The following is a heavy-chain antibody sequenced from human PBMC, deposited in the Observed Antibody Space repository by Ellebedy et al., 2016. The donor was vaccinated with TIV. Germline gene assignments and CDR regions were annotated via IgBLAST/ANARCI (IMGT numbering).Heavy chain of an antibody. D-gene: IGHD6-13*01. V-gene: IGHV3-11*01. CDR2: ISSSGSTI. Sequence: GESLKISCAASGFTFSDYYMSWIRQAPGKGLEWVSYISSSGSTIYYADSVKGRFTISRDNAKNSLYLQMNSLRAEDTAVYYCARGSSAAAGTNFDLWGRGTLVTVSS. CDR3: ARGSSAAAGTNFDL. J-gene: IGHJ2*01. CDR1: GFTFSDYY.